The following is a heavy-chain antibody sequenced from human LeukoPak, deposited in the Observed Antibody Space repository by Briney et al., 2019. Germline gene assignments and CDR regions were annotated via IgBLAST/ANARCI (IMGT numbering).Heavy chain of an antibody. CDR2: ISSSSSYI. V-gene: IGHV3-21*01. CDR3: ARAGVDTAMVRPLDY. CDR1: GFTFSGYW. J-gene: IGHJ4*02. Sequence: GGSLRLSCAASGFTFSGYWMSWVRQAPGKGLEWVSSISSSSSYIYYADSVKGRFTISRDNAKNSLYLQMNSLRAEDTAVYYCARAGVDTAMVRPLDYWGQGTLVTVSS. D-gene: IGHD5-18*01.